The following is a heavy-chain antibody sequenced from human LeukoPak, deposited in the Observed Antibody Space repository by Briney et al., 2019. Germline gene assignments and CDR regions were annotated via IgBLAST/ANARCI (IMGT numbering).Heavy chain of an antibody. CDR3: AKATKAVAGIGGY. CDR2: IRYDGSNK. D-gene: IGHD6-19*01. V-gene: IGHV3-30*02. J-gene: IGHJ4*02. Sequence: QSEGSLRLSCAASGFTFSSYSMNWVRQAPGKGLEWVAFIRYDGSNKYYADSVKGRFTISRDNSKNTLYLQMNSLRAEDTAVYYCAKATKAVAGIGGYWGQGTLVTVSS. CDR1: GFTFSSYS.